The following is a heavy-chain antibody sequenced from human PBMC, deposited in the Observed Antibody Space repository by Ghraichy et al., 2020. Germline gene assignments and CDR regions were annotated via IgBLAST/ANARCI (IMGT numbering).Heavy chain of an antibody. V-gene: IGHV3-33*01. CDR3: ARDRVQIWSYVGVFDM. J-gene: IGHJ3*02. CDR1: GFDLSSYG. CDR2: IWINGGNQ. Sequence: GESLNISCVAFGFDLSSYGMHWVRQAAGKEPEWVAIIWINGGNQGYIDSVKGRFTISRDTSKNTLFLQMDSLRVEDTAMYFCARDRVQIWSYVGVFDMWGQGAMVTVSP. D-gene: IGHD5-18*01.